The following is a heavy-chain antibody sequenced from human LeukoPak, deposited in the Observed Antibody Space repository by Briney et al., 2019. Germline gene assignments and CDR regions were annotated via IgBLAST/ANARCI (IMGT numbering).Heavy chain of an antibody. D-gene: IGHD2-21*02. Sequence: ASVKVSCKASGYTFTSYAMHWVRQAPGQRLEWMGWINAGNGNTKYSQKFQGRVIITRDTSASTAYMELSSLRSEDTAVYYCATGLDGDCPDYWGQGTLVTVSS. CDR2: INAGNGNT. CDR3: ATGLDGDCPDY. J-gene: IGHJ4*02. V-gene: IGHV1-3*01. CDR1: GYTFTSYA.